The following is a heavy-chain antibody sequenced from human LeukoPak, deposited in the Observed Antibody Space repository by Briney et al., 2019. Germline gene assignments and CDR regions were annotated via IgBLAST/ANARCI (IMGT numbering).Heavy chain of an antibody. D-gene: IGHD3-3*01. CDR3: ASIWGYDFWSGYAFDI. CDR2: IYTSGST. V-gene: IGHV4-61*02. J-gene: IGHJ3*02. Sequence: PSQTLSLTCTVSGGSISSGSYYWRWIRQPAGKGLEWIGRIYTSGSTNYNPSLKSRVTISVDTSKNPFSLKLSSVTAADPAVYYCASIWGYDFWSGYAFDIWGQGTMVTVSS. CDR1: GGSISSGSYY.